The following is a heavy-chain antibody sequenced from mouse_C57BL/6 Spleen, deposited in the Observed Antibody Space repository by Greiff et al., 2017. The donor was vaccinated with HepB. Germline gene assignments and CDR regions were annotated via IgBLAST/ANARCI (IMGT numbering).Heavy chain of an antibody. CDR2: ISSGSSTI. J-gene: IGHJ2*01. Sequence: EVKLMESGGGLVKPGGSLKLSCAASGFTFSDYGMHWVRQAPEKGLEWVAYISSGSSTIYYADTVKGRFTISRDNAKNTLFLQMTSLRSEDTAMYYCAREDYYYGSSYYFDYWGQGTTLTVSS. CDR1: GFTFSDYG. V-gene: IGHV5-17*01. CDR3: AREDYYYGSSYYFDY. D-gene: IGHD1-1*01.